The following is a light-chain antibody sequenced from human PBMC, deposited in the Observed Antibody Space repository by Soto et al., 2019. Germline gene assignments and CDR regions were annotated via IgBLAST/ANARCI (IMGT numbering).Light chain of an antibody. J-gene: IGKJ1*01. CDR3: QQYDVSPIT. CDR1: QSVRSER. Sequence: EIVLTQSPDTLSLSPGERATLSCRASQSVRSERLAWYRHKRGQAPRLVIFDASSRTTGIPERFSGSGSWTDFTLTITRLEPEDFAVYFCQQYDVSPITFGLGTKVDIK. V-gene: IGKV3-20*01. CDR2: DAS.